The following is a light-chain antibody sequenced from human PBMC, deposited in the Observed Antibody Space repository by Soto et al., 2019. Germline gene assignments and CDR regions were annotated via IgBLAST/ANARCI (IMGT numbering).Light chain of an antibody. CDR3: QQYNSYRT. Sequence: LQLPQTPSTLSASVASEFTITCSTIQTISRWLAWYQKNPGRAHNLLIYDAYTLESGVPSRFSGSGSETEFPLTISRLPHEDSANYYRQQYNSYRTFGQGTKVDIK. J-gene: IGKJ1*01. V-gene: IGKV1-5*01. CDR1: QTISRW. CDR2: DAY.